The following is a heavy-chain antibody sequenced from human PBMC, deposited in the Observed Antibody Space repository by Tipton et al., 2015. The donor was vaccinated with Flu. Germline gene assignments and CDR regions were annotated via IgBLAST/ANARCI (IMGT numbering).Heavy chain of an antibody. CDR1: GGSITTYY. CDR3: ARRDYDILTGSRAFDI. D-gene: IGHD3-9*01. J-gene: IGHJ3*02. CDR2: IYDSGST. V-gene: IGHV4-59*08. Sequence: TLSLTCTVSGGSITTYYWSWIRQSPGKGPEWIGYIYDSGSTNYNPSLKSRVTISVDTSKNQFSLKLTSVTAADTAVYYCARRDYDILTGSRAFDIWGQGTMVTVSP.